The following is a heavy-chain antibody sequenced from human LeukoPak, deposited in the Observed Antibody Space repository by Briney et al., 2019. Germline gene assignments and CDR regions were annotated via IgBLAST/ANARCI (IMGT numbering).Heavy chain of an antibody. D-gene: IGHD2-2*01. CDR3: ASASPAGDY. J-gene: IGHJ4*02. CDR1: GFTFSRFW. Sequence: PGGSLRLSCAASGFTFSRFWMSWVRQVPGKGLEWVANIKQDGSEKYYVDSVKGRFTISRDNAKNSLHLQMSSLRAEDTAIYYCASASPAGDYWGQGTQVTVSS. CDR2: IKQDGSEK. V-gene: IGHV3-7*01.